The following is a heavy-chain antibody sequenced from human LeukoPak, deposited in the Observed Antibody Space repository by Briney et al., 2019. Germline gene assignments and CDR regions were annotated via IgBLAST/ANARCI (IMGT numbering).Heavy chain of an antibody. Sequence: PGGSLRLSCAASGFTFSSYDMHWVRQATGKGLEWVSAIGTAGDTYYPGSVKGRFTISRENAKNSLYLQMNSLRAGDTAVYYCARGGYCSSTSCYGSFDYWGQGTLVTVSS. D-gene: IGHD2-2*01. CDR1: GFTFSSYD. J-gene: IGHJ4*02. CDR3: ARGGYCSSTSCYGSFDY. CDR2: IGTAGDT. V-gene: IGHV3-13*01.